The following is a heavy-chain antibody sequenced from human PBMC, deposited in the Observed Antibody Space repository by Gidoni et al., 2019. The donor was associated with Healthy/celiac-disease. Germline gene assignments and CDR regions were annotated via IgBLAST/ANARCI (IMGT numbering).Heavy chain of an antibody. CDR1: AFTCSSHG. CDR3: AKYGSGSYPGSLEFDY. CDR2: ISYDGSNK. Sequence: QVQLVESGGGVVQPGRSLRRSCAASAFTCSSHGMHWVRQAPGKGLEWVAAISYDGSNKYYADSVKGRFTISRDNSKNTLYLQMNSLRAEDTAVYYCAKYGSGSYPGSLEFDYWGQGTLVTVSS. V-gene: IGHV3-30*18. D-gene: IGHD3-10*01. J-gene: IGHJ4*02.